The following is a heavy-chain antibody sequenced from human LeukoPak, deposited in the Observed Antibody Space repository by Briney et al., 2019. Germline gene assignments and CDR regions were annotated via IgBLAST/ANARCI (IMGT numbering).Heavy chain of an antibody. CDR1: GFTFISYW. J-gene: IGHJ4*02. CDR2: INRDGSST. V-gene: IGHV3-74*01. CDR3: ARDAPGNTALDY. D-gene: IGHD5-18*01. Sequence: GGSLRLSCAASGFTFISYWMHWVRQAPGKGLVWVSRINRDGSSTDYADSVKGRFTISRDNAKNTLYLQMNSLRGEDMAVYFCARDAPGNTALDYWGQGTLVTVSS.